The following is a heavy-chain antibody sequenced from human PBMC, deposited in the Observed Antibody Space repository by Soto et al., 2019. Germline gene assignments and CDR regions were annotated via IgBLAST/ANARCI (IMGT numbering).Heavy chain of an antibody. CDR2: IDPSDSYI. CDR1: GYSFPSYW. J-gene: IGHJ5*02. Sequence: EVQLVQSGAEVKKPGESLKISCHGSGYSFPSYWISWVRQMPGKGLQWMGRIDPSDSYINYSPSFEGHVNISIDKSINTAYLQWSSLKASDTAIYYCARHGQLALFDQWGQGTLVTVSS. D-gene: IGHD6-6*01. V-gene: IGHV5-10-1*03. CDR3: ARHGQLALFDQ.